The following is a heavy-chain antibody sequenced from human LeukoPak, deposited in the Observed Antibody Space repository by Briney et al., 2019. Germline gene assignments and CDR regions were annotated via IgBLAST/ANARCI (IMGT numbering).Heavy chain of an antibody. Sequence: PSETLSLTCTISSGSISSSSYYWGWIRQPPGKGLEWIADIYYSGSTYYNPSLKSRVSISIDTSNNHFSLRLSSVTAADTALYYCARRRCYDSTGYLDWGQGTLVTVSS. CDR3: ARRRCYDSTGYLD. CDR2: IYYSGST. V-gene: IGHV4-39*02. D-gene: IGHD3-22*01. CDR1: SGSISSSSYY. J-gene: IGHJ1*01.